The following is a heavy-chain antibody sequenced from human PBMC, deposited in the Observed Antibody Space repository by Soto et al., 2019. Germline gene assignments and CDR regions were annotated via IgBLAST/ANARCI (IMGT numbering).Heavy chain of an antibody. V-gene: IGHV1-69*08. CDR1: GGTFSSYT. CDR3: ARDLPMYYDMLTGNNWFDP. CDR2: IIPILGIA. Sequence: QVQLVQSGAEVKKPGSSVKVSCKASGGTFSSYTISWVRQAPGQGLEWMGRIIPILGIANYAQKFQGRVTITADKSTSTAYMELSSLRSEDTAVYYCARDLPMYYDMLTGNNWFDPWGQGTLVTVSS. J-gene: IGHJ5*02. D-gene: IGHD3-9*01.